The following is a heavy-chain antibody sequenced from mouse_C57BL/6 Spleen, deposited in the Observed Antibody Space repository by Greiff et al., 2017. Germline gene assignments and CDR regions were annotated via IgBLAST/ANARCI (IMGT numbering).Heavy chain of an antibody. Sequence: EVQLQQSGGGLVQPGGSLSLSCAASGFTFTDYYMSWVRQPPGKALEWLGFIRNKANGYTTEYSASVKGRFTISRDNSQSILYLQMNALRAEDSATYYCARYEGTTVVADYWGQGTTLTVSS. CDR1: GFTFTDYY. D-gene: IGHD1-1*01. J-gene: IGHJ2*01. CDR2: IRNKANGYTT. V-gene: IGHV7-3*01. CDR3: ARYEGTTVVADY.